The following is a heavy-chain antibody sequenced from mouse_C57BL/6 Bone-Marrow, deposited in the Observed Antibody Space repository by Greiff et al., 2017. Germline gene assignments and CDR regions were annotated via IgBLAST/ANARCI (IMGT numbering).Heavy chain of an antibody. V-gene: IGHV1-64*01. J-gene: IGHJ2*01. Sequence: VQLQQPGAELVKPGASVKLSCKASGYTFTSYWMHWVKQRPGQGLEWIGMIHPNSGSTNYNEKFKSKATLTVDKSSSTAYMQLSSLTSEDSAVYYCARENDGYYDYFDYWGQGTTLTVFS. CDR1: GYTFTSYW. CDR3: ARENDGYYDYFDY. CDR2: IHPNSGST. D-gene: IGHD2-3*01.